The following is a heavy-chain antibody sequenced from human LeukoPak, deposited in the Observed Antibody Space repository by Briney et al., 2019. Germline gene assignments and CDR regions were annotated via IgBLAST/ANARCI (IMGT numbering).Heavy chain of an antibody. J-gene: IGHJ2*01. CDR1: GGSISSYY. D-gene: IGHD5-24*01. CDR2: IYYSGST. V-gene: IGHV4-59*08. CDR3: ARHGYSDYRYFDL. Sequence: SETLSLTCTVSGGSISSYYWSWIRQPPGKGLEWIGYIYYSGSTNYNPSLKSRVTISVDTSKNQFSLKLTSVTAADTAVYYCARHGYSDYRYFDLWGRGILVTVSS.